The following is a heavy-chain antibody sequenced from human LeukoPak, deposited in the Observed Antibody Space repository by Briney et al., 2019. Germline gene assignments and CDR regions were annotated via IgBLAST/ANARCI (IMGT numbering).Heavy chain of an antibody. CDR2: INHSGST. J-gene: IGHJ4*02. CDR3: ASLTYCSSTSCYVFSDY. V-gene: IGHV4-34*01. Sequence: RTSETLSLTCAVYGGSFSGYYWSWIRQPPGKGLEWIGEINHSGSTNYNPSLKSRVTISVDTSKNQFSLKLSSVTAADTAVYYCASLTYCSSTSCYVFSDYWGQGTLVTVSS. D-gene: IGHD2-2*01. CDR1: GGSFSGYY.